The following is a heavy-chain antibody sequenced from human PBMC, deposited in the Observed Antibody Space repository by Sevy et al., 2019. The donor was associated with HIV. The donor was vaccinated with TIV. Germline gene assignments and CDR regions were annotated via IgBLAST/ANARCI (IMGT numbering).Heavy chain of an antibody. CDR1: GFTFSSYG. V-gene: IGHV3-30*02. Sequence: GGSLRLSCAASGFTFSSYGMHWVRQAPGKGLEWVAFIRYDGSNKYYADSVKGRFTISRDNSKNTLYLQMNSLRAEDTAVYYCAKGIQPAARYYYGMDVWGQGTTVTVSS. CDR3: AKGIQPAARYYYGMDV. D-gene: IGHD2-15*01. CDR2: IRYDGSNK. J-gene: IGHJ6*02.